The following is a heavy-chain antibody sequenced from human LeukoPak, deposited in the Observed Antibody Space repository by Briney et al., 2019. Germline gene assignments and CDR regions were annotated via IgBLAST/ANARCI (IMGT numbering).Heavy chain of an antibody. J-gene: IGHJ4*02. CDR3: ARLRIAAAAMYYLDY. V-gene: IGHV5-51*01. CDR2: IYPGDSNI. CDR1: GYIFTDYW. D-gene: IGHD6-13*01. Sequence: GESLKISCQGSGYIFTDYWIGWVRQMPGKGLEWMGIIYPGDSNIKYSPSFQGQVTISGDKSISTAYLHWSGLQASDTAIYYCARLRIAAAAMYYLDYWGQGTPVTVSS.